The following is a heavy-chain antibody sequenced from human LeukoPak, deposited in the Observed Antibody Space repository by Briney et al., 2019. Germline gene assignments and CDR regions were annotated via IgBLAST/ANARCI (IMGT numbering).Heavy chain of an antibody. CDR1: GYTFTGYY. D-gene: IGHD4-17*01. V-gene: IGHV1-2*04. CDR3: ARSVRSGYYYGMAV. J-gene: IGHJ6*02. Sequence: ASVKVSCKASGYTFTGYYMHWVRQAPGQGLEWMGWINPNSGGTNYAQKFQGWVTITRDTSISTAYMELSRLRSDDTAVYYCARSVRSGYYYGMAVWGQGTTVTVSS. CDR2: INPNSGGT.